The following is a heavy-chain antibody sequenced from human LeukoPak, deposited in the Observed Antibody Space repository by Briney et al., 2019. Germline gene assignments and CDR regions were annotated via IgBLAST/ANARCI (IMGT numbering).Heavy chain of an antibody. CDR1: GFTFSSYS. CDR2: IYSGDIT. CDR3: TRDLFDSSGYGVDK. J-gene: IGHJ4*02. D-gene: IGHD3-22*01. Sequence: SGGSLRLSCAASGFTFSSYSMNWVRQAPGKGLEWLSVIYSGDITYYADSVKGRFTISRDNSKNTLYLQMNSLRAEDSSVYYCTRDLFDSSGYGVDKWGQGTLVTVSS. V-gene: IGHV3-66*01.